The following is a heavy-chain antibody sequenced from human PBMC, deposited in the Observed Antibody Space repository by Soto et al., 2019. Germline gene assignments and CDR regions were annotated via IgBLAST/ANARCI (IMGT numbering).Heavy chain of an antibody. Sequence: EVQLLESGGGLVQPGGSLRLSCAASGFTFSSYAMSWVRQAPGKGLEWVSAISGRGGSPYSADSVKGRFTISRDNSKNTLYLQMNSLRAEDTAVYYCAKDCGEYSSSSWGFDPWGQGTLVTVSS. J-gene: IGHJ5*02. V-gene: IGHV3-23*01. CDR3: AKDCGEYSSSSWGFDP. CDR2: ISGRGGSP. CDR1: GFTFSSYA. D-gene: IGHD6-6*01.